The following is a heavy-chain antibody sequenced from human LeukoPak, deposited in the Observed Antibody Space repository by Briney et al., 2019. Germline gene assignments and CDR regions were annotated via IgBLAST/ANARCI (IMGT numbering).Heavy chain of an antibody. V-gene: IGHV3-23*01. D-gene: IGHD2-21*01. CDR2: ISGSGGST. CDR1: GFSFSSSA. Sequence: PGGSLRLSCAASGFSFSSSAMSWVRQAPGKGLEWVSSISGSGGSTYYADSVRGRFTISSDSSKNTLFLQMNSLRAEDTAIYYCAKNADCAGGNCYRFDSWGQGTLVTVPT. J-gene: IGHJ4*02. CDR3: AKNADCAGGNCYRFDS.